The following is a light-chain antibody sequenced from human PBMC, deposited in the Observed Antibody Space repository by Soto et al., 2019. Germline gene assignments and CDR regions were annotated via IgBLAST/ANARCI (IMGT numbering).Light chain of an antibody. J-gene: IGLJ2*01. CDR2: DVS. Sequence: QSALTQPASVSGSPGQSITISCTGTSSDVGGYNYVSWYQQHPGKAPKLMIYDVSNRPSGVSNRVSGSKSGNTASLTISGLQDEDEDDYYCSSYTSSSSEVVFGGGTTLTVL. V-gene: IGLV2-14*01. CDR3: SSYTSSSSEVV. CDR1: SSDVGGYNY.